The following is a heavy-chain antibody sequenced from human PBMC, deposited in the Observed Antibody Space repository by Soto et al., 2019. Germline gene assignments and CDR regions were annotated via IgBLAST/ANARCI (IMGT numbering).Heavy chain of an antibody. D-gene: IGHD1-26*01. V-gene: IGHV3-23*01. J-gene: IGHJ4*02. Sequence: EVQLLESGGGLVQPGGSLRLSCAASGFTFSSYAMRWVRQAPGKGLEWVSAVSGSGDSTYYAGSVKGRFTISRDNSKNTLYLQMNSLRAEDTAIYYCARRGSGSYYDCWGQGTLVTVSS. CDR1: GFTFSSYA. CDR2: VSGSGDST. CDR3: ARRGSGSYYDC.